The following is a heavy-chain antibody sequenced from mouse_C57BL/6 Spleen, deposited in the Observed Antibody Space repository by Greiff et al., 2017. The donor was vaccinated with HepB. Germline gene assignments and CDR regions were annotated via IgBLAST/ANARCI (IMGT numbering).Heavy chain of an antibody. CDR1: GYTFTSYW. D-gene: IGHD2-4*01. Sequence: LQQPGTELVKPGASVKLSCKASGYTFTSYWMHWVKQRPGQGLEWIGNINPSNGGTNYNEKFKSKATMTVDKSSSTAYMQLSSLTSEDSAVYYCALDDYDDGAWFAYWGQGTLVTVSA. CDR2: INPSNGGT. J-gene: IGHJ3*01. V-gene: IGHV1-53*01. CDR3: ALDDYDDGAWFAY.